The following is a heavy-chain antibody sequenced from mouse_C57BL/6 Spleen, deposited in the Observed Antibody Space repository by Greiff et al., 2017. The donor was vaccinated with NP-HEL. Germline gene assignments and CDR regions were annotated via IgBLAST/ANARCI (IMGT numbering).Heavy chain of an antibody. CDR1: GYTFTSYW. D-gene: IGHD1-1*01. V-gene: IGHV1-72*01. J-gene: IGHJ4*01. CDR3: ARSGYYGSSPYAMDY. CDR2: IDPTSVCT. Sequence: QVQLQQPGAELVPPGAAGKVACKASGYTFTSYWMHWVKQRHGRGLEWIGRIDPTSVCTKYNEKFKSKATLTVDKPSSTAYMQLSSLTSEDSAGYYGARSGYYGSSPYAMDYWGQGTSVTVSS.